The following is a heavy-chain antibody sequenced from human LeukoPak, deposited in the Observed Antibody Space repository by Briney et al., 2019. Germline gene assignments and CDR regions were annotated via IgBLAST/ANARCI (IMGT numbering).Heavy chain of an antibody. CDR3: AKRDGMTEFDY. V-gene: IGHV3-30*02. J-gene: IGHJ4*02. Sequence: GGSLRLSCAASGFTFSNYDMHWVRQAPGKGLEWVALIQPNGNDKYYAASVKGRFTVSRDSSKNTLFLQLSSLRAEDTAVYYCAKRDGMTEFDYWGQGTLVTVSS. CDR1: GFTFSNYD. CDR2: IQPNGNDK. D-gene: IGHD2-21*02.